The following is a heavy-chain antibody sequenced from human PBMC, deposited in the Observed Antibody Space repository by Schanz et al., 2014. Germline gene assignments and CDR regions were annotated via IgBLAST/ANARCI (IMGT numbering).Heavy chain of an antibody. CDR2: ISAQTGDT. CDR1: GYTFTAYG. CDR3: AGNHVATTEYDYFFYYLDV. V-gene: IGHV1-18*01. Sequence: VQSVHSGTEVQKLGASVKVSCQTSGYTFTAYGINWVRQAPGQGLEWIGWISAQTGDTRYAQKMQGRVTMTRDVSSTTACLELRSLRYDDTAVYYCAGNHVATTEYDYFFYYLDVWATGITVIVSS. D-gene: IGHD1-1*01. J-gene: IGHJ6*03.